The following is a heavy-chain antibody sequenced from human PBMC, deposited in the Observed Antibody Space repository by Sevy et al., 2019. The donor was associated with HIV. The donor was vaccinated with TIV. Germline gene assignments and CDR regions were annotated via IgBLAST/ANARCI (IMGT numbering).Heavy chain of an antibody. CDR2: INTNTGNP. CDR1: GYTFTSYA. V-gene: IGHV7-4-1*02. D-gene: IGHD3-22*01. J-gene: IGHJ6*02. CDR3: ARSERYDSSGYWYYYYYYGMDV. Sequence: ASVKVSCKASGYTFTSYAMNWVRQAPGQGLEWMGWINTNTGNPTYAQGFTGRFVFSLDTSVSTAYPQISSLKAEDTAVYYCARSERYDSSGYWYYYYYYGMDVWGQGTTVTVSS.